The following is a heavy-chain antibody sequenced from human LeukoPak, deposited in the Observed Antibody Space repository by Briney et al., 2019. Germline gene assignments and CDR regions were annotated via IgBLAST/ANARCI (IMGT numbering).Heavy chain of an antibody. J-gene: IGHJ5*02. V-gene: IGHV5-51*01. CDR3: ARTYSYGHNWFDP. CDR1: GYSFTSYW. CDR2: IYHGDSDT. Sequence: GESLKISCQGSGYSFTSYWIGWVPQMPGKGLEWMGIIYHGDSDTRYSPSFQGQVTVSADKSISTAYLQWSSLKASDTATYYCARTYSYGHNWFDPWGQGTLVTVSS. D-gene: IGHD5-18*01.